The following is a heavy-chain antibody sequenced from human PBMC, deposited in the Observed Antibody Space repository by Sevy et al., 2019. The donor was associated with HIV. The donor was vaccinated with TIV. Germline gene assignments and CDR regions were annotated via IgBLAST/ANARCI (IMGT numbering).Heavy chain of an antibody. CDR3: AREYYDFWSGPINFYFGMDV. CDR2: ISHDGSNK. CDR1: GFTFNTYT. Sequence: GGSLRLSCAASGFTFNTYTMHWVRQAAGKGLQWVAAISHDGSNKNYADSVKGRFTVSRDNSKNTVSLQMNSLRREDTALYYCAREYYDFWSGPINFYFGMDVWGQGTTVTVSS. J-gene: IGHJ6*02. V-gene: IGHV3-30-3*01. D-gene: IGHD3-3*01.